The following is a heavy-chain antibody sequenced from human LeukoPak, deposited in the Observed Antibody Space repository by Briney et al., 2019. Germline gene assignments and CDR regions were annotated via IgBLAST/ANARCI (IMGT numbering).Heavy chain of an antibody. Sequence: ASVKVSCKASGYTFTSYYMHWVRQAPGQGLEWMGIINPSGGSTSYAQKFQGRVTITADESTSTAYMELSSLRSEDTAVYYCACGGGTVTTLDYWGQGTLVTVSS. CDR1: GYTFTSYY. D-gene: IGHD4-11*01. CDR3: ACGGGTVTTLDY. CDR2: INPSGGST. V-gene: IGHV1-46*01. J-gene: IGHJ4*02.